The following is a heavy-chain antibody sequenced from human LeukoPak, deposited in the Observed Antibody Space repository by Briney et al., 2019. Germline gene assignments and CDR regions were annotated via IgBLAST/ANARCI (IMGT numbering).Heavy chain of an antibody. Sequence: GGSLRLSCEASGFNVSGNYMSWVRQAPGKGLERVSVIYSGVATYNADSVKGRFTISRDNSKNTLYLQMNSLRAEDTAVYYCARGREVSTGYYYYSGMDVWGQGTTVTVSS. CDR1: GFNVSGNY. J-gene: IGHJ6*02. D-gene: IGHD1-1*01. CDR2: IYSGVAT. V-gene: IGHV3-53*01. CDR3: ARGREVSTGYYYYSGMDV.